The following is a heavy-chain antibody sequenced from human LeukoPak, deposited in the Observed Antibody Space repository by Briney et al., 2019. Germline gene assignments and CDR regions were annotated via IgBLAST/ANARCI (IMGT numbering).Heavy chain of an antibody. CDR1: GGSISSGGYY. D-gene: IGHD5-12*01. V-gene: IGHV4-31*03. CDR2: IYYSGST. Sequence: PSETLSLTCTVSGGSISSGGYYWSWIRQHPGKGLEWIGYIYYSGSTYYNPSLKSRVTISVDTSKNQFSLKLSSVTAADTAVYYCARDRGYSGYELYYFDYWGQGTLVTVSS. J-gene: IGHJ4*02. CDR3: ARDRGYSGYELYYFDY.